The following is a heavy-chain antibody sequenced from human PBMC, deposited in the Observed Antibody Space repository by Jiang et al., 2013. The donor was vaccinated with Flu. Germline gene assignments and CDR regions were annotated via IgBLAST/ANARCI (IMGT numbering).Heavy chain of an antibody. J-gene: IGHJ2*01. CDR2: INAGNGNT. Sequence: SVKVSCKASGYTFTSYAMHWVRQAPGQRLEWMGWINAGNGNTKYSQKFQGRVTITRDTSASTAYMELSSLRSEDTAVYYCARSVGRKGDWYFDLWGRGTLVTVSS. D-gene: IGHD3-10*01. CDR3: ARSVGRKGDWYFDL. CDR1: GYTFTSYA. V-gene: IGHV1-3*01.